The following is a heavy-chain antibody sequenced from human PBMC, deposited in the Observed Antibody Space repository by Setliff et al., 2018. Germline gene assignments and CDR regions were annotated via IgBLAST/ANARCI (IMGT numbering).Heavy chain of an antibody. D-gene: IGHD5-18*01. V-gene: IGHV4-59*01. CDR3: AREHGYSYGQTYYYYGMDV. CDR1: GGSISSYY. CDR2: IYYSGST. Sequence: SETLSLTCTVSGGSISSYYWSWTRQPPGKGLEWIGYIYYSGSTNYNPSLKSRVTISVDTSKNQFSLKLSSVTAADTAVYYCAREHGYSYGQTYYYYGMDVWGQGTTVTVSS. J-gene: IGHJ6*02.